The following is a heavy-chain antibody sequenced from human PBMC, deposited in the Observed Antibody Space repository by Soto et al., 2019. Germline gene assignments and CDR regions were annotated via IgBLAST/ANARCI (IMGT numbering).Heavy chain of an antibody. Sequence: TLSLTCAVSGGSISSGGYSWSWIRQPPGKGLEWIGYIYHSGSTYYNPSLKSRVTISVDRSKNQFSLKLSSVTAADTAVYYCARDTGYCISTSCYGGGWFDPWGQGTLVTVSS. CDR1: GGSISSGGYS. CDR3: ARDTGYCISTSCYGGGWFDP. D-gene: IGHD2-2*01. CDR2: IYHSGST. J-gene: IGHJ5*02. V-gene: IGHV4-30-2*01.